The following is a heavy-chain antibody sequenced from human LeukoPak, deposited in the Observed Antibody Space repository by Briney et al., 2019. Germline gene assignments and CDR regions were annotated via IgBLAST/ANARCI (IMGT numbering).Heavy chain of an antibody. Sequence: SETLSLTCTVSGGSISTYYWSWIRQPPGKGLEWIGYIYYSGSTNYNPSLKSRVTISVDTSKNQFSLKLSSVTAADTAVYYCARGPRGSPFDYWGQGTLVTVSS. CDR1: GGSISTYY. CDR2: IYYSGST. D-gene: IGHD3-10*01. J-gene: IGHJ4*02. CDR3: ARGPRGSPFDY. V-gene: IGHV4-59*12.